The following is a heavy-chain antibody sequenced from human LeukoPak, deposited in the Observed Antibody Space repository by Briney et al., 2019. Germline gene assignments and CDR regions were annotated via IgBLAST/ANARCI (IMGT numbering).Heavy chain of an antibody. CDR1: RGSITNNNYY. D-gene: IGHD3-3*01. V-gene: IGHV4-39*01. CDR3: ARHISSRFFDY. J-gene: IGHJ4*02. CDR2: INYSGTT. Sequence: SETLSLTCIVSRGSITNNNYYWGWIRQPPGKGLEWIGSINYSGTTYNNPSLKSRVTIFVDTSKNQFSLKLSSVAAADTAVYYCARHISSRFFDYWGQGTLVTVSS.